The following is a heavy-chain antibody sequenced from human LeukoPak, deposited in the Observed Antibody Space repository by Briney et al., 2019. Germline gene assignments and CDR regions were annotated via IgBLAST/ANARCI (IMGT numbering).Heavy chain of an antibody. CDR2: ISGSGGST. CDR1: GFTFSSYA. J-gene: IGHJ3*02. Sequence: GGSLRLSCAASGFTFSSYAMSWVRQAPGKGLEWVSAISGSGGSTYYADSVKGRFTISRDNSKNTLYLQMNSLRAEDTAVYYCAKDQGGSYFGLKDSFDIWGQGTMVTVSS. CDR3: AKDQGGSYFGLKDSFDI. V-gene: IGHV3-23*01. D-gene: IGHD1-26*01.